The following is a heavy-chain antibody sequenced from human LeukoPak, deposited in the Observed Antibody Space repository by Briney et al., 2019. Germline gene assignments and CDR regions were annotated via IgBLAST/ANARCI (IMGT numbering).Heavy chain of an antibody. CDR1: GFTFGNYC. Sequence: PGGSLRLSCAASGFTFGNYCMSWVRQAPGKGLEWVSGINWNGGSTGYADSVKGRFTISRDNAKYSLYLQMNSLGAEDTALYYCARDTGDGYNYAIDYWGQGTLVTVSS. CDR3: ARDTGDGYNYAIDY. D-gene: IGHD5-24*01. V-gene: IGHV3-20*04. J-gene: IGHJ4*02. CDR2: INWNGGST.